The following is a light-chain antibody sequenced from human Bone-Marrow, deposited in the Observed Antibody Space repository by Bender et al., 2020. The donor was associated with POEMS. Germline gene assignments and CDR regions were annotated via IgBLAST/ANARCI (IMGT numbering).Light chain of an antibody. CDR3: CSYAGYPAYVL. CDR2: GTS. CDR1: DISSKS. V-gene: IGLV3-21*02. J-gene: IGLJ2*01. Sequence: SYVLTQPPSVSLAPGQTARITCGGNDISSKSVHWYLQRAGQAPVLVVYGTSDRPSGIPERFSGSKSGNTASLTISGLQAEDEADYYCCSYAGYPAYVLFGGGTTLTVL.